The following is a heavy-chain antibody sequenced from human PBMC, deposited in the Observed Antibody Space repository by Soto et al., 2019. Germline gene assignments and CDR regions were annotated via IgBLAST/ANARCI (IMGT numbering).Heavy chain of an antibody. V-gene: IGHV4-34*01. CDR2: INHSGST. J-gene: IGHJ3*02. Sequence: QVQLQQWGAGLLKPSETLSLTCAVYGGSFSGYYWSWIRQPPGKGLEWIGEINHSGSTNYNPSLKIRVTISVDTSKNQCSLKLSSVTAADTAVYYCAREGSYGDYGVDAFDIWGQGTMVTVSS. CDR3: AREGSYGDYGVDAFDI. CDR1: GGSFSGYY. D-gene: IGHD4-17*01.